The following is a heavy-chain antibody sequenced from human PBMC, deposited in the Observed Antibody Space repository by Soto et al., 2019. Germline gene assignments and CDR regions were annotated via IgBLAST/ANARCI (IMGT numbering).Heavy chain of an antibody. CDR1: RGTFSRYA. CDR3: ATEGDAGIAAAGTAWFDR. D-gene: IGHD6-13*01. CDR2: IIPLYETT. V-gene: IGHV1-69*14. J-gene: IGHJ5*02. Sequence: QVQLVQSGAEVKMPGSSVKVSCKASRGTFSRYAISWVRQAPGQGLEWMGGIIPLYETTNYAQKFQGRVTITADISTRIAYLELSSLRSEDTAIYYCATEGDAGIAAAGTAWFDRWGQGSLVTVSS.